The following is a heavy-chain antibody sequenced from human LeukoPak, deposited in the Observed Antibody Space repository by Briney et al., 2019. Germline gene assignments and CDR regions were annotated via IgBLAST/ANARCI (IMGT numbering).Heavy chain of an antibody. J-gene: IGHJ4*02. D-gene: IGHD3-3*01. Sequence: SVKVSCKASGGTFSSYAISWVRQAPGQGREWMGGIIPIFGTANYAQKFQGRVTITADESTSTAYMELSSLRSEDTAVYYCARGPRPTYYDFWSGYYTGEYFDYWGQGTLVTVSS. CDR2: IIPIFGTA. CDR3: ARGPRPTYYDFWSGYYTGEYFDY. CDR1: GGTFSSYA. V-gene: IGHV1-69*01.